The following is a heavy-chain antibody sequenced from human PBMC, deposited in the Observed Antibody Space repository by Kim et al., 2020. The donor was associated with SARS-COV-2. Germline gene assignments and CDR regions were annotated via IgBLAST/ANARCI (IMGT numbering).Heavy chain of an antibody. V-gene: IGHV3-74*01. CDR1: GFTLTKYW. Sequence: GGSLRLSCAASGFTLTKYWMHWVRQAPGMGLVWVSRSSSDGITVNYADSVKGRFTISRDNAKNRLYLQMNSLRADDTAVYYCTRVVEGAAGLCDYWGQGT. CDR2: SSSDGITV. CDR3: TRVVEGAAGLCDY. J-gene: IGHJ4*02. D-gene: IGHD3-16*01.